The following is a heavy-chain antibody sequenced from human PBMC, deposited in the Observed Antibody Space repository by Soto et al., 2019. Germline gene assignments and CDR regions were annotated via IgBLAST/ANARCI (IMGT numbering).Heavy chain of an antibody. CDR1: GFTFSSHG. V-gene: IGHV3-30*03. CDR2: ISYDGSNK. Sequence: GGSLRLSCAASGFTFSSHGMHWVRQAPGKGLEWVAVISYDGSNKYYADSVKGRFTISRDNSKNTLYLQMNSLRAEDTAVYYCAAWGLLDGSLFFSDYWGQGTLVTVSS. D-gene: IGHD7-27*01. CDR3: AAWGLLDGSLFFSDY. J-gene: IGHJ4*02.